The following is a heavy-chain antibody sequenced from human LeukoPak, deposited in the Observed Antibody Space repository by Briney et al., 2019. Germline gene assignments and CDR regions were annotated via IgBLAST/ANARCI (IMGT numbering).Heavy chain of an antibody. Sequence: SGGSLRLSCAASGFIFSNYALMWLRQSPGKGLEWVSAIRGSGGGTFYADSVKGRFTISRDNSKNTLYLQMNSLRAEDTAVYYCAKERATMVRGANPFDYWGQGTLDTVSS. CDR1: GFIFSNYA. V-gene: IGHV3-23*01. CDR2: IRGSGGGT. CDR3: AKERATMVRGANPFDY. D-gene: IGHD3-10*01. J-gene: IGHJ4*02.